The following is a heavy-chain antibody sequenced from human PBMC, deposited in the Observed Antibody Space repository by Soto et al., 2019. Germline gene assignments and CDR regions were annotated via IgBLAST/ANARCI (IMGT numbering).Heavy chain of an antibody. D-gene: IGHD3-10*01. J-gene: IGHJ4*02. V-gene: IGHV1-69*02. CDR1: GGTFSPYT. Sequence: QVQLVQSGAEVKKPGSSVKVSCKASGGTFSPYTINWVRQAPGQGLEWMGRIIPFHGVTNYAQKFQARVTITAEKATSTAYMELSGRRFEDTAMYYCTRYWEITVSTWSFGGFWGRGTLVTVSS. CDR2: IIPFHGVT. CDR3: TRYWEITVSTWSFGGF.